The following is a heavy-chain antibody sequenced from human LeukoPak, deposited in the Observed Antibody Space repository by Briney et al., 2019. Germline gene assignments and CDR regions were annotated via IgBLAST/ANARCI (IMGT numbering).Heavy chain of an antibody. CDR2: INRGATYI. J-gene: IGHJ4*02. Sequence: PGGSLRLSCTVSEFTFSSYSMNWVPQAPGKGLEWVASINRGATYIYYADSMKGRFTISRDDAKSSLYLQMNSLRAEDTAVYYCVRLRRNSDSSGYYYYYDYWGQGILVTVSS. D-gene: IGHD3-22*01. CDR1: EFTFSSYS. V-gene: IGHV3-21*01. CDR3: VRLRRNSDSSGYYYYYDY.